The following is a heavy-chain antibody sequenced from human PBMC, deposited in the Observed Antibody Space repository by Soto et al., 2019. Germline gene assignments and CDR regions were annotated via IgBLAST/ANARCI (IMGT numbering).Heavy chain of an antibody. CDR1: GFTFSNFD. CDR2: IGAARDP. J-gene: IGHJ6*02. V-gene: IGHV3-13*05. D-gene: IGHD3-22*01. CDR3: ARAYTGRLSRRAGYYYSMDV. Sequence: GGTLRLSCATSGFTFSNFDMHWVRQAPGKGLEWVSAIGAARDPYYLGSVKGRFTISRENAKNSVYLQMNDLRAGDSVVYYCARAYTGRLSRRAGYYYSMDVSGQGTTGTGS.